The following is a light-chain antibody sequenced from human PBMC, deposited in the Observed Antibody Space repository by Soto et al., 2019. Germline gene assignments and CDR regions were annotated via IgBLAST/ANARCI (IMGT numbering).Light chain of an antibody. Sequence: QSALTQPASVSGSPGQSITISCTGTSSDFGTYNLVSWYQQHPGKVPKLILFEVNKRPSGVSCRFSGSKSGNTASLTISGLQAEDEADYYCCSFTSSNTHVFGTGTKVTVL. V-gene: IGLV2-23*02. J-gene: IGLJ1*01. CDR2: EVN. CDR3: CSFTSSNTHV. CDR1: SSDFGTYNL.